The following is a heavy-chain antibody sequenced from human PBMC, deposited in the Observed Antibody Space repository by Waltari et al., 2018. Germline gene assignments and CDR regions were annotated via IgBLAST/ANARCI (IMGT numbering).Heavy chain of an antibody. Sequence: EVQLVESGGGLVQPGGYLRLSCAASGFTFSGYWRSWVRQGPGKGLEWVAKIKQDGSENYYVDSVKGRFTFSRDNAKNSLYLQMNSLRAEDTAVYYCARPYASGWYINFDYWGQGTLVTVSS. CDR1: GFTFSGYW. J-gene: IGHJ4*02. D-gene: IGHD6-19*01. CDR2: IKQDGSEN. CDR3: ARPYASGWYINFDY. V-gene: IGHV3-7*01.